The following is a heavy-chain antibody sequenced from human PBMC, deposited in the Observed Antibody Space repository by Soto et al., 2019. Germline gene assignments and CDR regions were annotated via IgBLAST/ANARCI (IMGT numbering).Heavy chain of an antibody. CDR3: TTTRTGTNVFDN. CDR2: IRSKTDGGTT. V-gene: IGHV3-15*01. CDR1: GITFSNAW. Sequence: EVQLVESGGGLVEPGGSLRLSCAASGITFSNAWMNWVRKAPGKGLEYIGRIRSKTDGGTTEYAAPVEGRFTVSRDDSKNTLYLQMSGLKTEDTDVYYCTTTRTGTNVFDNWGQGTLVTVSS. D-gene: IGHD1-1*01. J-gene: IGHJ3*02.